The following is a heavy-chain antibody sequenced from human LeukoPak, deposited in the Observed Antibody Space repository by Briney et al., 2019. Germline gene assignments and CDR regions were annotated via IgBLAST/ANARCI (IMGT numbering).Heavy chain of an antibody. J-gene: IGHJ4*02. CDR3: ARTYYYGSGSYDY. Sequence: PGGSLRLSCAASGFTFSSYSMNWVRQAPGKGLEWVSSISSSTNYIYYAESVKGRFTISRDNAKNSLYLQMNSLRAEDTAMYYCARTYYYGSGSYDYWGQGTLVTVSS. D-gene: IGHD3-10*01. CDR1: GFTFSSYS. V-gene: IGHV3-21*01. CDR2: ISSSTNYI.